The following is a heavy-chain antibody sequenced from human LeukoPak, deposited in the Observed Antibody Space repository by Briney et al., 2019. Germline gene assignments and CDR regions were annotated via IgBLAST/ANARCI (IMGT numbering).Heavy chain of an antibody. CDR2: FDPEDGET. J-gene: IGHJ4*02. CDR1: GYTLTELS. D-gene: IGHD2-15*01. V-gene: IGHV1-24*01. CDR3: ATGMVVAATNDFDY. Sequence: ASVKVSCKVSGYTLTELSMHWVRHAPGKGLEWMGGFDPEDGETIYAQKFQGRVTMTEDTSTDTAYMELSSLRSEDTAVYYCATGMVVAATNDFDYWGQGTLVTVSS.